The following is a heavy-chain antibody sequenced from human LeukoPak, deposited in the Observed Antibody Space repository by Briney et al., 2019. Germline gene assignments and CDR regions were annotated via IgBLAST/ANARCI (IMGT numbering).Heavy chain of an antibody. V-gene: IGHV1-46*01. J-gene: IGHJ6*02. Sequence: ASVKVSCKASGYTFTSNYIHWVRQAPGQGLEWMGMIYPRDGSTSYAQKFQGRVTVTRDTSTSTVHMELSGLRSEDTAVYYCARVKLDTAIDYYGMDVWGQGTTVTVSS. D-gene: IGHD5-18*01. CDR1: GYTFTSNY. CDR2: IYPRDGST. CDR3: ARVKLDTAIDYYGMDV.